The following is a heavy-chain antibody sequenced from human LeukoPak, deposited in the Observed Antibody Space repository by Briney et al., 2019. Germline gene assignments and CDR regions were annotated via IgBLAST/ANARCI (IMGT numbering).Heavy chain of an antibody. Sequence: SESLSLTCTVSGYSISSGYYWGWIRQPPGKGLEWIGSIYHSESADYNPSLKSRVTISVDTTRNQFSLKLRSVTAADTAVYYCARYQWFGFDYWGQGTLVTVSS. CDR1: GYSISSGYY. V-gene: IGHV4-38-2*02. D-gene: IGHD3-16*01. J-gene: IGHJ4*02. CDR2: IYHSESA. CDR3: ARYQWFGFDY.